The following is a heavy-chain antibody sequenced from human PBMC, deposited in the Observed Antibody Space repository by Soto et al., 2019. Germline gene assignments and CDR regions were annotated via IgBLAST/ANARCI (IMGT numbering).Heavy chain of an antibody. CDR2: IWYDGSNK. CDR3: ARDPIYGDYVSAFAI. D-gene: IGHD4-17*01. Sequence: PGGSLRLSCAASGFTFSSYGMHWVRQAPGKGLEWVAVIWYDGSNKYYADSVKGRFTISRDNSKNTLYLQMNSLRAEDTAVYYCARDPIYGDYVSAFAIWGQGTVVTVSS. CDR1: GFTFSSYG. J-gene: IGHJ3*02. V-gene: IGHV3-33*01.